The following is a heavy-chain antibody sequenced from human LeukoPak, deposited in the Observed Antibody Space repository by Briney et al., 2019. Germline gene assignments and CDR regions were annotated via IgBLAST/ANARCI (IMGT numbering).Heavy chain of an antibody. CDR3: AKDRGYSSSWYAPIIDY. D-gene: IGHD6-13*01. V-gene: IGHV3-74*01. J-gene: IGHJ4*02. Sequence: PGGSLRLSCAASGFTFSSYWMHWVRQAPGKGLVWVSRINSDGSSTSYADSVKGRFTISRDNAKNTLYLQMNSLRAEDTAVYYCAKDRGYSSSWYAPIIDYWGQGTLVTVSS. CDR2: INSDGSST. CDR1: GFTFSSYW.